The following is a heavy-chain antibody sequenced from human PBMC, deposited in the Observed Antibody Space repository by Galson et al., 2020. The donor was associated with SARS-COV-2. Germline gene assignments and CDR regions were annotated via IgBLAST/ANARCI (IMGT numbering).Heavy chain of an antibody. J-gene: IGHJ5*01. CDR2: LSGNGGVV. Sequence: GGSLRLSCEASGFAFSSYAMGWVRQVPGKGLEWVSSLSGNGGVVSLADSVKGRFTISRDNSKNTAFLGMNSLRVEDSAIYYCAKLTDYNTGWLDFWGQGTLVTVSS. CDR3: AKLTDYNTGWLDF. CDR1: GFAFSSYA. D-gene: IGHD3-10*01. V-gene: IGHV3-23*01.